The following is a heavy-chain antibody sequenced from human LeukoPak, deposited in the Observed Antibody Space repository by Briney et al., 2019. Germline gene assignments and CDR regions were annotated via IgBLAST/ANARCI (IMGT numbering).Heavy chain of an antibody. CDR3: AREIYYDSSGTLDY. D-gene: IGHD3-22*01. Sequence: ASVKVSCKASGGTFSSYAISWVRQAPGQGLEWMGGIIPIFGTANYAQKFQGRVTITADKSTSTTYMELSSLRSEDTAVYYCAREIYYDSSGTLDYWGQGTLVTVSS. CDR2: IIPIFGTA. V-gene: IGHV1-69*06. J-gene: IGHJ4*02. CDR1: GGTFSSYA.